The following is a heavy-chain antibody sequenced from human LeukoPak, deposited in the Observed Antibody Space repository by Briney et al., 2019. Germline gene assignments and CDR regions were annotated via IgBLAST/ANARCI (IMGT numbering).Heavy chain of an antibody. CDR3: ARGGSRKFDY. J-gene: IGHJ4*02. D-gene: IGHD3-16*01. CDR2: ISSSGSTI. V-gene: IGHV3-11*04. Sequence: LSLTCTVSGGSISSYYWSWIRQPPGKGLEWVSYISSSGSTIYYADSVKGRFTISRDNAKNSLYLQMNSLRAEDTAVYYCARGGSRKFDYWGQGTLATVSS. CDR1: GGSISSYY.